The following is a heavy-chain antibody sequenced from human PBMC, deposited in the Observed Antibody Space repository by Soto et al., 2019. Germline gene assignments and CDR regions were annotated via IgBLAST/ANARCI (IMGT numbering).Heavy chain of an antibody. V-gene: IGHV1-46*03. J-gene: IGHJ4*02. CDR1: GYTFTSYY. CDR3: ACGSGWYVFDY. CDR2: INPSGGST. D-gene: IGHD6-19*01. Sequence: GASVKVSCTASGYTFTSYYMHWVRQAPGQGLEWMGIINPSGGSTSYAQKFQGRVTMTRDTSTSTVYMELSSLRSEDTAVYYCACGSGWYVFDYWGQGTLVTVSS.